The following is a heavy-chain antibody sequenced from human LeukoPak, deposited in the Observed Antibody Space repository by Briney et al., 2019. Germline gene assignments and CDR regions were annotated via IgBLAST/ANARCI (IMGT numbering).Heavy chain of an antibody. J-gene: IGHJ4*02. CDR2: IYYSGST. V-gene: IGHV4-39*01. CDR3: ARLESGSADY. CDR1: GGSISSSSYY. Sequence: SEPLSLPCTVSGGSISSSSYYWGSIRQPPGKGLEWIGSIYYSGSTYYNPSLKSRVTISVDTSKNQFSLKLSSVTAADTAVYYCARLESGSADYWGQGTLVTVSS. D-gene: IGHD5-12*01.